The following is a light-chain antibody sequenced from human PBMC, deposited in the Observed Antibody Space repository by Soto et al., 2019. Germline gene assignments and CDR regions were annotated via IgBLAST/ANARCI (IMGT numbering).Light chain of an antibody. CDR2: RSS. CDR3: QQYGTKVS. CDR1: QSLSSSY. Sequence: ESVLTQSPSRLSLSPGESATLACRASQSLSSSYLAWYQQKAGQPPRLLLFRSSDRAAGVPDRFSGSASGTEFTLTISSLEPEDFAVYYCQQYGTKVSFGPGTKVDSK. V-gene: IGKV3-20*01. J-gene: IGKJ3*01.